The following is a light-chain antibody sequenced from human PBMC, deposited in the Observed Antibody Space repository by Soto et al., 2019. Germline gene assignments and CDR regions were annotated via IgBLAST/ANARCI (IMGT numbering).Light chain of an antibody. Sequence: QSVLTQPRSVSGSPGQSVTISCTGTSSDVGDYNYVSWYQQHLGKAPKLLIYAVNMRPSGVPDRFSGSKSGNTASLTISGLQAEDEADYSCCSYAGSYTWVFGGGTKLTVL. CDR1: SSDVGDYNY. CDR3: CSYAGSYTWV. J-gene: IGLJ3*02. V-gene: IGLV2-11*01. CDR2: AVN.